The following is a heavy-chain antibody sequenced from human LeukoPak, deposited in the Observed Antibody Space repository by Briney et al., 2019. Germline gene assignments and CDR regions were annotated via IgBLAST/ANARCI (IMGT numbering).Heavy chain of an antibody. D-gene: IGHD2/OR15-2a*01. CDR2: INPNIGTT. V-gene: IGHV1-2*02. Sequence: ASVKVSCKASGYTFSGYYVHWVRQAPGQGLEWMGWINPNIGTTTYAQKFQGRVTMTRDKSINTAYMELRRLRSDDTAVYYCARFLKCDYWGQGAMVTVS. CDR3: ARFLKCDY. CDR1: GYTFSGYY. J-gene: IGHJ4*02.